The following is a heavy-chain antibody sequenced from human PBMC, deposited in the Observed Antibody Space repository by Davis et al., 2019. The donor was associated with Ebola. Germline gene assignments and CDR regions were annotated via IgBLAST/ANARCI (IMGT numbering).Heavy chain of an antibody. J-gene: IGHJ4*02. CDR2: IFYSGST. Sequence: SETLSLTCAVSGDSISSRYWWHWLRQPPGKGLEWIGNIFYSGSTNYNPSLARRVTILGDTSKKQFSLKLESVTAADTAVYYCASRRDDDWFEYWGQGILVTVSS. V-gene: IGHV4-59*11. D-gene: IGHD2-21*01. CDR1: GDSISSRYW. CDR3: ASRRDDDWFEY.